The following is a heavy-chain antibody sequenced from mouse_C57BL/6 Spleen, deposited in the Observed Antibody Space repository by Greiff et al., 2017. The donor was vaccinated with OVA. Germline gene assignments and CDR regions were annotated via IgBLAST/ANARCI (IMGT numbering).Heavy chain of an antibody. CDR2: INTSNGGT. Sequence: QVQLQQPGTELVKPGASVKLSCKASGYTFTSYWMHWVKQRPGQGLEWIGNINTSNGGTNYNEKFKSKATLTVDKSSSTAYMQLSSLTSEDSAVYYCARGITTVVARDYWGQGTTLTVSS. V-gene: IGHV1-53*01. CDR3: ARGITTVVARDY. CDR1: GYTFTSYW. J-gene: IGHJ2*01. D-gene: IGHD1-1*01.